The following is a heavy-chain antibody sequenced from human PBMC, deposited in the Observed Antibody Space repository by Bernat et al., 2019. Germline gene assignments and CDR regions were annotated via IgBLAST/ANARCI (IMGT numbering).Heavy chain of an antibody. V-gene: IGHV3-48*03. D-gene: IGHD6-19*01. CDR2: ISSSDNTV. CDR1: GFTLSIYE. CDR3: ARNDLRDSSGWYYFDY. J-gene: IGHJ4*02. Sequence: EVQLVESGGGLVQPGGSLRLSCTASGFTLSIYEMNWVRQAPGKGLEWVSYISSSDNTVYYADSVKGRFTISRDNAKNSLYLQMNSLRVEDTAVYYCARNDLRDSSGWYYFDYWGQGTLVTVSS.